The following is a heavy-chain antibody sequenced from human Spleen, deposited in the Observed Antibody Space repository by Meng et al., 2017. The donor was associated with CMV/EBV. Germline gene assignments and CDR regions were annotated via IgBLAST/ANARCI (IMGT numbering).Heavy chain of an antibody. CDR2: IYHIGDT. CDR1: GDSLRSGGYY. J-gene: IGHJ2*01. V-gene: IGHV4-61*08. CDR3: ARKSPYWYFDL. Sequence: TCTVSGDSLRSGGYYWSWIRQPPGKTLEWIGYIYHIGDTNYNPSLKSRVTTSVDTSKNQFSLRLSSVTAADTAMYYCARKSPYWYFDLWGRGTLVTVSS.